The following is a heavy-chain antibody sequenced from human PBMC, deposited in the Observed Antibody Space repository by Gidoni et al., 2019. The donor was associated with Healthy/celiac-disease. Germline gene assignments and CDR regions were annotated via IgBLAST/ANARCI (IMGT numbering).Heavy chain of an antibody. J-gene: IGHJ4*02. CDR3: ARGLTGTWGR. V-gene: IGHV4-34*01. D-gene: IGHD1-20*01. CDR2: INHSGST. CDR1: GGSFSVYH. Sequence: VQPQQSGAGLLQPSETLPLTCAVYGGSFSVYHWRWIRRPPGQGLEWFGEINHSGSTNHNPSLKSLLTISVDTSKNQFSLKLSSVPPADTALYDCARGLTGTWGRWGQGTLVTVSS.